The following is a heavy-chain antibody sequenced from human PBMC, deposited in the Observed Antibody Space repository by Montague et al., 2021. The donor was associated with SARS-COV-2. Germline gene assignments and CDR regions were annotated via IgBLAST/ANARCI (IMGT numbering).Heavy chain of an antibody. CDR1: GSSIRPYY. J-gene: IGHJ4*02. V-gene: IGHV4-59*01. Sequence: SETLSLTCTVSGSSIRPYYWCWIRQPPGKGLEWIGKNYYTGSTNYNSSLKRRLTISVNTSENQFSLKVTSVTAADTAVYYCAGVGWELRVGDYYFDYWGQGTLVTVSS. CDR2: NYYTGST. D-gene: IGHD1-26*01. CDR3: AGVGWELRVGDYYFDY.